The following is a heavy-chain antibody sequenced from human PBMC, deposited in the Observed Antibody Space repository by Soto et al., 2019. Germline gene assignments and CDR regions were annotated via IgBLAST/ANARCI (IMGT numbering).Heavy chain of an antibody. D-gene: IGHD2-2*01. CDR3: ARVSIQGAAISRTIDY. J-gene: IGHJ4*02. CDR1: GFTFSDHY. Sequence: TGGSLRLSCAASGFTFSDHYMDWVRQAPGKGLEWVGRTRNKANSYTTEYAASVKGRFTISRDDSKNSLYLQMNSLKTEDTAVYYCARVSIQGAAISRTIDYWGQGTLVTVSS. V-gene: IGHV3-72*01. CDR2: TRNKANSYTT.